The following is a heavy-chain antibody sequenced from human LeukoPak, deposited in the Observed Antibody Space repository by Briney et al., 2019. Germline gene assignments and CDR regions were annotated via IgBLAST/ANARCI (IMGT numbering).Heavy chain of an antibody. V-gene: IGHV1-2*04. J-gene: IGHJ4*01. CDR1: GYTFTDYY. D-gene: IGHD2-2*01. CDR2: INPNNGGT. CDR3: ARANPLHCSSTSCLFDY. Sequence: ASVKVSCKASGYTFTDYYMRWVRQAPGQGLEWMGWINPNNGGTYSTQKFQGWVTMTRDTSISTAYMELSRLTSDDTAVYYCARANPLHCSSTSCLFDYWGHGSLVTVSS.